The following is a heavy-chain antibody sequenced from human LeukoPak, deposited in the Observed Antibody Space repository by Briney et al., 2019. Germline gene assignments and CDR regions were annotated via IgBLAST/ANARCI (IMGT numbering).Heavy chain of an antibody. D-gene: IGHD4/OR15-4a*01. CDR1: GYTFTHYG. CDR2: ISGNNGNT. J-gene: IGHJ4*02. CDR3: ARVAYGASYLDS. V-gene: IGHV1-18*01. Sequence: SVQVSCKASGYTFTHYGVSWVRQVPGQGLEWMGWISGNNGNTRYAQKLQGRVTMTSDTSPSTSYMDLRSLTSDDTAVYYCARVAYGASYLDSWGQGTRVPVFS.